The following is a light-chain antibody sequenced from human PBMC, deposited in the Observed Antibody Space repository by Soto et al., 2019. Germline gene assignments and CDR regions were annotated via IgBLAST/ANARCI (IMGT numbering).Light chain of an antibody. CDR2: SSN. Sequence: QSVLTQPPSASGTPGQRVTIPCSGSNSNIGANTANWYQQPPGTAPKLLIYSSNQRPSGVPDRFSGSKSGTSASLAISGLQSEDEADYYCATWDDSLNGVVFGGGTKLTVL. CDR1: NSNIGANT. CDR3: ATWDDSLNGVV. V-gene: IGLV1-44*01. J-gene: IGLJ2*01.